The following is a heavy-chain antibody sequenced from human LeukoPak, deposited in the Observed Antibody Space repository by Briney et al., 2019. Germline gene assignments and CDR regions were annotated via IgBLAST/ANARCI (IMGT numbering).Heavy chain of an antibody. V-gene: IGHV6-1*01. CDR2: TYYRSKWYN. CDR3: ARDYGGNSRGGGAPADAFDI. Sequence: SQTLSLTCAISGDSVSSNSAAWNWIRQSPSRGLEWLGRTYYRSKWYNDYAVSVKSRITINPDTSKSQFSLQLNSVTPEDTAVYYCARDYGGNSRGGGAPADAFDIWGQGTMVTVSS. D-gene: IGHD4-23*01. CDR1: GDSVSSNSAA. J-gene: IGHJ3*02.